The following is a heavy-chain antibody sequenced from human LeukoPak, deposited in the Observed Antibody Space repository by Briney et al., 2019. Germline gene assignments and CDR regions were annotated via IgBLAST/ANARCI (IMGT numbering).Heavy chain of an antibody. CDR2: ISGYNANT. D-gene: IGHD3-10*01. J-gene: IGHJ4*02. V-gene: IGHV1-18*04. CDR3: ARDPPDYYGSGTYYRRADY. CDR1: GYTFTSYG. Sequence: RASVKVSCKASGYTFTSYGISWVRQAPGQGLEWMGWISGYNANTNYAQNLQGRVTMTTDTSTSTAYMELRSLRSDDTAVYFCARDPPDYYGSGTYYRRADYWGQGTLVTVSS.